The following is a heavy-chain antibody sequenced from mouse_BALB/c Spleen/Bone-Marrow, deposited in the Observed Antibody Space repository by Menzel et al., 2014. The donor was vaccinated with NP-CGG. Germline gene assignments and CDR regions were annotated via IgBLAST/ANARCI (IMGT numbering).Heavy chain of an antibody. D-gene: IGHD1-2*01. CDR1: GYTFTSYW. CDR2: IYPGSGST. Sequence: LQQSGSELVRPGASVKLSCKASGYTFTSYWMHWVKQRHGQGLEWIGNIYPGSGSTNYDEKFKSKGTLTVDTSSSTAYMHLSSLTSEDSAVYYCTRGVTTAFDYWGQGTTLTVSS. CDR3: TRGVTTAFDY. V-gene: IGHV1S22*01. J-gene: IGHJ2*01.